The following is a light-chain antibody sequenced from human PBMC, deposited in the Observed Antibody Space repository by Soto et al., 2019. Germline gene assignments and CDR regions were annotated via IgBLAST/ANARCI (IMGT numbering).Light chain of an antibody. Sequence: QSVLTQPPSVSGAPGQRVTISCTGSSSNIGAGYDVHWYQQLPGTAPKLLIYGNSNRPSGVPDRFSGSKSGTSASLAITGLQAGDGADYYCQSYDSSLSGSYVFGTGTKLT. J-gene: IGLJ1*01. CDR1: SSNIGAGYD. CDR3: QSYDSSLSGSYV. CDR2: GNS. V-gene: IGLV1-40*01.